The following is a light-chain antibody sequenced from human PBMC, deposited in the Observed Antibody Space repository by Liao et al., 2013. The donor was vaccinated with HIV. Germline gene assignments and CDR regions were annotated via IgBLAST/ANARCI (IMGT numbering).Light chain of an antibody. CDR3: QTWDSSTPV. CDR1: SIGSKS. J-gene: IGLJ3*02. CDR2: YNG. V-gene: IGLV3-21*01. Sequence: SYVLTQPSSLSVAPGKTARMTCGGNSIGSKSVHWYQQKPGQAPVLVIYYNGVRPSGIPERFTGSNSGDTATLTISGTQALDEADYYCQTWDSSTPVFGGGTKLTVL.